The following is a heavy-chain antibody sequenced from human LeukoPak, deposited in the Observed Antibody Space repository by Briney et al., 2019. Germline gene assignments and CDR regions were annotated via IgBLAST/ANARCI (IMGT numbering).Heavy chain of an antibody. CDR2: ISSSSSTI. CDR3: ARVSDKSYYDSSGYEDY. J-gene: IGHJ4*02. CDR1: GFTFSSYS. V-gene: IGHV3-48*04. D-gene: IGHD3-22*01. Sequence: GGSLRLSCAASGFTFSSYSMNWVRQAPGKGLEWVSYISSSSSTIYYADSVKGRFTISRDNAKNSLYLQMNSLRAEGTAVYYCARVSDKSYYDSSGYEDYWGQGTLVTVSS.